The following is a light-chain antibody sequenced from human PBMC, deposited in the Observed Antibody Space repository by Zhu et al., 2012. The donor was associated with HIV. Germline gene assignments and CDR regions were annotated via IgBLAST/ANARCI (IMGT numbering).Light chain of an antibody. CDR2: AAS. V-gene: IGKV1-9*01. CDR3: QQYYSLLLT. CDR1: QGISSY. Sequence: DIQLTQSPSFLSASVGDRVTITCRASQGISSYLAWYQQKPGKAPKLLIYAASTLQSGVPSRFSGSGSGTEFTLTISSLQPEDFATYYCQQYYSLLLTFGGGTKVEIK. J-gene: IGKJ4*01.